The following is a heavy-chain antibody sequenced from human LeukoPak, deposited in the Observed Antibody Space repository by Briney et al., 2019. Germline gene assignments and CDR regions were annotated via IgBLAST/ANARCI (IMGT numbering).Heavy chain of an antibody. D-gene: IGHD5-24*01. CDR3: ARDPDGYMRGFDY. Sequence: GGSLRLSCVASGFIFSSHWMSWVRQAPGKGLEWVANIKQDGSEKYYVDSVKGRFTISRDNSKNTLYLQMNSLRAEDTAVYYCARDPDGYMRGFDYWGQGTLVTVSS. CDR2: IKQDGSEK. CDR1: GFIFSSHW. J-gene: IGHJ4*02. V-gene: IGHV3-7*01.